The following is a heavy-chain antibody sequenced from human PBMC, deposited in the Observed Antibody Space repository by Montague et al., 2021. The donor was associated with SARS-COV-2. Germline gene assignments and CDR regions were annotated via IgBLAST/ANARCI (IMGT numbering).Heavy chain of an antibody. CDR1: GGSISSFY. Sequence: SETLSLTCTVSGGSISSFYWSWCRQLPGKGLEGIGDITDSGSTNYNNSLTSRVTMSVDTSKNQLSLKVNSVTAADTAVYYCARDYSASLPAAYWGQGTLVTVSS. CDR3: ARDYSASLPAAY. J-gene: IGHJ4*02. D-gene: IGHD4-11*01. CDR2: ITDSGST. V-gene: IGHV4-59*12.